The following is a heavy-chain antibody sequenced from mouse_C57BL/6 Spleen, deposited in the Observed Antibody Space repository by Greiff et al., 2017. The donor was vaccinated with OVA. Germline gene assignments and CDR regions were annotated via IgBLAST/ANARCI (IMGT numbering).Heavy chain of an antibody. CDR1: GYTFTSYW. J-gene: IGHJ4*01. CDR3: ARLRGDAMDY. CDR2: IDPSDSYT. Sequence: VRLQQPGAELVKPGASVKLSCKASGYTFTSYWMQWVKQRPGQGLEWIGEIDPSDSYTNYNQKFKGKATLTVDTSSSTAYMQLSSLTSEDSAVYYCARLRGDAMDYWGQGTSVTVSS. V-gene: IGHV1-50*01.